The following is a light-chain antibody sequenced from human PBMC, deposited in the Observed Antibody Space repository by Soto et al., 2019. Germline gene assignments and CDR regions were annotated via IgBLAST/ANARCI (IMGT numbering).Light chain of an antibody. CDR1: QGISSY. CDR2: AAS. Sequence: AIRMTQSPSSLSASTGDRVTITCRASQGISSYLAWYQQKPGKAPKLLIYAASTLQSGVPSRFSVSGSGTDFTLTFSCLQSEDSATYYCQQYYSYPRTFGQGTKVEIK. J-gene: IGKJ1*01. CDR3: QQYYSYPRT. V-gene: IGKV1-8*01.